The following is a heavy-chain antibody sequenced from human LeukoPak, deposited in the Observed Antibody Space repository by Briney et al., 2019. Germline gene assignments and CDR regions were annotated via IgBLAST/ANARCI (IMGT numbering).Heavy chain of an antibody. CDR2: ISDTGRRT. D-gene: IGHD3-16*02. Sequence: GGSLRLSCAASGFTFSDYAMTWVRQAAGKGLEWVSSISDTGRRTYYTDSVKGRFTISRDDSKKAVYLEMSTLRVEDTAIYFCGRHDSFIPFWGQGTLVTVS. CDR3: GRHDSFIPF. J-gene: IGHJ4*02. CDR1: GFTFSDYA. V-gene: IGHV3-23*01.